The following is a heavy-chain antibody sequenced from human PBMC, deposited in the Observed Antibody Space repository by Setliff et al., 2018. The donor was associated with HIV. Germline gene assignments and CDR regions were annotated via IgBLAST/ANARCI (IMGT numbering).Heavy chain of an antibody. D-gene: IGHD3-3*01. J-gene: IGHJ3*02. Sequence: RGESLTISCKGSGYSFTTYWIGWVRQMPGKGLEWMGIIYPYDSDTRYSPSFQGQVTISADKSISTAYVQWSGLKASDTAMYYCARRPYYDSWSGHQAFDIWGQGTMVTVSS. CDR1: GYSFTTYW. CDR3: ARRPYYDSWSGHQAFDI. CDR2: IYPYDSDT. V-gene: IGHV5-51*01.